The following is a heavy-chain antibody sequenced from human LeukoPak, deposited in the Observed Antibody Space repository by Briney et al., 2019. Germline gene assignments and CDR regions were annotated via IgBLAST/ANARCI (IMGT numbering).Heavy chain of an antibody. J-gene: IGHJ6*03. CDR1: GFTFSSYW. D-gene: IGHD4-11*01. CDR3: AKDYLPVTNYYYYYMDV. CDR2: ISYDGSNK. Sequence: PGGPLRLSCAASGFTFSSYWMSWVRQAPGKGLEWVAVISYDGSNKYYADSVKGRFTISRDNSKNTLYLQMNSLRAEDTAVYYCAKDYLPVTNYYYYYMDVWGKGTTVTVSS. V-gene: IGHV3-30*18.